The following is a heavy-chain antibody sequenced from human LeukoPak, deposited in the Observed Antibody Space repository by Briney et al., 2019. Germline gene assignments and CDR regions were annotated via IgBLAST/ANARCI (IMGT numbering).Heavy chain of an antibody. V-gene: IGHV3-48*02. CDR1: GFTFSGYS. CDR3: ARTRSKVGTPTFDY. J-gene: IGHJ4*02. CDR2: INSGSSTI. Sequence: GGSLRLSCAASGFTFSGYSMNWVRQAPGKGLEWVSYINSGSSTIYYVDSVEGRFTISRDNAKNSLYLQMNSLRDEDTAVYHCARTRSKVGTPTFDYWGQGTLVTVSS. D-gene: IGHD4-23*01.